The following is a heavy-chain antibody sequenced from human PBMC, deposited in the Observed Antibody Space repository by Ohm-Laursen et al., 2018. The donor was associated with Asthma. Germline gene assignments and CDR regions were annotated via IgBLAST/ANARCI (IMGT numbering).Heavy chain of an antibody. CDR3: ARGAFYYESTGYYFFDH. CDR1: GDSINSGGNY. J-gene: IGHJ4*02. Sequence: TLSLTCTVSGDSINSGGNYWSWIRQYPVKGLEWIGFIYYSGITSYNPSLQSRVSISLDTSKNQFSLNLTSVTAADTAVYYCARGAFYYESTGYYFFDHWGQGALVTVSS. CDR2: IYYSGIT. V-gene: IGHV4-31*03. D-gene: IGHD3-22*01.